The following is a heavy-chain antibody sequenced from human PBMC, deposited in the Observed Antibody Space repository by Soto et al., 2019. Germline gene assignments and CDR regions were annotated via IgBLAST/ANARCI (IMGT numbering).Heavy chain of an antibody. Sequence: QVQLQESGPGLVKPSQTPSLTCTVSGGSISSGGYYWSWIRQHPGKGLAWIGYIYYSGSTYYNPSLKSRFTISVDTSKNQFSLKLSSVNAADTAVYYCARAKNYSPVVTQFVWYFDLLGRGTLVTVSS. CDR3: ARAKNYSPVVTQFVWYFDL. CDR2: IYYSGST. V-gene: IGHV4-31*03. CDR1: GGSISSGGYY. J-gene: IGHJ2*01. D-gene: IGHD2-21*02.